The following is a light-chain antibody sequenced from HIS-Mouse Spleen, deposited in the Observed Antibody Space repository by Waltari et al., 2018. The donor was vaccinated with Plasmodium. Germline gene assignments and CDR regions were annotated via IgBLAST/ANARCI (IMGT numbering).Light chain of an antibody. CDR3: QQYGSSPYT. V-gene: IGKV3-20*01. Sequence: EIVLTQPPGTLSLSPGERATLSCRASQSVSSSYLAWYQQKPGQAPRLLIYGASSRATCIPDRFSGSGSGTDFTLTISRLEPEDFAVYYCQQYGSSPYTFGQGTKLEIK. CDR2: GAS. CDR1: QSVSSSY. J-gene: IGKJ2*01.